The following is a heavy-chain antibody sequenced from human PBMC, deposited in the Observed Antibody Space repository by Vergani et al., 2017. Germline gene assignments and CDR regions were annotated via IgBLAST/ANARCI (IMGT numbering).Heavy chain of an antibody. J-gene: IGHJ4*02. Sequence: QVQLQESGPGLVKPSETLSLTCTVSGGSISSYYWSWIRQHPGKGLEWIGYIYYSGSTYYNPSLKSRVTISVDTSKNQFSLKLSSVTAADTAVYYCARGADTAMVTGVFDYWGQGTLVTVSS. CDR1: GGSISSYY. V-gene: IGHV4-59*06. CDR2: IYYSGST. CDR3: ARGADTAMVTGVFDY. D-gene: IGHD5-18*01.